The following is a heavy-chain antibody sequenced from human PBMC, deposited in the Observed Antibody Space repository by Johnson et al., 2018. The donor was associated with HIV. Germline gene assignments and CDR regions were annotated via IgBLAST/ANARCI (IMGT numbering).Heavy chain of an antibody. CDR1: GLTFSSYA. V-gene: IGHV3-30-3*01. J-gene: IGHJ3*02. CDR2: ISYDGSDK. CDR3: VRDLGIIGPCAAFDI. D-gene: IGHD3-10*01. Sequence: QVQLVESVGGVVQPGRSLRLSCAASGLTFSSYAMHWVRQAPGKGLEWVAVISYDGSDKYYADSVKGRFTISRDNSKNTLYLQLNSLRVEDTAVYYCVRDLGIIGPCAAFDIWGQGTRVTVSS.